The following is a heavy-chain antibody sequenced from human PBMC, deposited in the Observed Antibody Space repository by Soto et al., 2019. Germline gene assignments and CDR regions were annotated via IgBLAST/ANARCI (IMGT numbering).Heavy chain of an antibody. CDR1: GYSFTSYW. CDR3: ARRLSTGWFFDF. J-gene: IGHJ4*02. Sequence: VGSLKISCKGSGYSFTSYWIGWVRQMPGKGLEWMGIIYPGDSDTRYSPSFQGQVAFSADKSISTAYLQWSGLKASDTAIYYCARRLSTGWFFDFWGQGTLVTVSS. CDR2: IYPGDSDT. V-gene: IGHV5-51*01. D-gene: IGHD6-19*01.